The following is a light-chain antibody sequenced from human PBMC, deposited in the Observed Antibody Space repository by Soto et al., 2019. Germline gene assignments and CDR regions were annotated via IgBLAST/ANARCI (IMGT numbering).Light chain of an antibody. CDR1: QSISIW. Sequence: DIQMTQSPSTLSAFVGDRVTITCRASQSISIWLAWYQQKPGKAPKLLIYKASSLDSGVPSRFSGSRSGTEFTLTISSLQPDDFAPYHCQQYNSYPWTFGQGTKVEVK. J-gene: IGKJ1*01. V-gene: IGKV1-5*03. CDR2: KAS. CDR3: QQYNSYPWT.